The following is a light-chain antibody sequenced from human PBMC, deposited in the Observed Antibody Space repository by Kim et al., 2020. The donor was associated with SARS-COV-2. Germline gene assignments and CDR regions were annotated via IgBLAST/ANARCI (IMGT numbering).Light chain of an antibody. CDR3: QSYDSSNPWV. V-gene: IGLV6-57*01. CDR2: DDN. J-gene: IGLJ3*02. CDR1: SGSIASNS. Sequence: NFMLTQPHSVSESPGKTVTISCTRTSGSIASNSVQWYQQRPGSSPTTVIYDDNQRPSGVPDRFSGSIDSSSNSASLTVSGLKTEDEADYYCQSYDSSNPWVFGGGTQLTVL.